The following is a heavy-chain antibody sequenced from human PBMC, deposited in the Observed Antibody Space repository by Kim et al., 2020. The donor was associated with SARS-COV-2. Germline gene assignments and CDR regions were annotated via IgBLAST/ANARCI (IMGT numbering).Heavy chain of an antibody. CDR2: IYSGGST. CDR1: GFTVSSNY. D-gene: IGHD3-16*01. Sequence: GGSLRLSCAASGFTVSSNYMSWVRQAPGKGLEWVSVIYSGGSTYYADSVKGRFTISRDNSKNTLYLQMNSLRAEDTAVYYCARDPEYVRGYYGMDVWGQGTTVTVSS. J-gene: IGHJ6*02. CDR3: ARDPEYVRGYYGMDV. V-gene: IGHV3-66*01.